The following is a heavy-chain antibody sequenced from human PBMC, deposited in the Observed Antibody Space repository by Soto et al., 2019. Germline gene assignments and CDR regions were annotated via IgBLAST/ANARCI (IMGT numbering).Heavy chain of an antibody. Sequence: ASVKVSCKASGYTFTSYGLSWVRQAPGQGLEWMGWISAYNGNTSYAQKLQGRVTMTTDTSTSTAYMELRSLRSDDTAVYYCARGSRSSGYYYYYGMDVWGQGTTVT. D-gene: IGHD3-22*01. CDR2: ISAYNGNT. CDR1: GYTFTSYG. V-gene: IGHV1-18*01. CDR3: ARGSRSSGYYYYYGMDV. J-gene: IGHJ6*02.